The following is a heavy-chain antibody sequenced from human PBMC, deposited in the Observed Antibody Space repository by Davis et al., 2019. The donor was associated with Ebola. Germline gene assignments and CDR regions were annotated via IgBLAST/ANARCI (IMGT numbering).Heavy chain of an antibody. D-gene: IGHD6-19*01. CDR2: ISAYNGNT. V-gene: IGHV1-18*01. Sequence: AASVKVSCKASGYTFTSYGISWVRQAPGQGLEWMGWISAYNGNTNYAQKLQGRVTMTTDTSTSTAYMELRGLRSDDTAVYYCARDRGYRSGWYTRYWGQGTLVTVSS. CDR3: ARDRGYRSGWYTRY. J-gene: IGHJ4*02. CDR1: GYTFTSYG.